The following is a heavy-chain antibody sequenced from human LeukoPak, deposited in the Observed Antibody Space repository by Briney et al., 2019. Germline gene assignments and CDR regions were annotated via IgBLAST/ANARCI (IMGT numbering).Heavy chain of an antibody. V-gene: IGHV4-30-4*07. CDR3: AREPGGVGYFDL. CDR2: IYYSGST. Sequence: PSETLSLTCAVSGGSISSSGYSWSWIRQPPGKVLEWIGYIYYSGSTYYNPSLKSRVTISVDTSKNQFSLKLSSVTAADTAVYYCAREPGGVGYFDLWGRGTLVTVSS. J-gene: IGHJ2*01. D-gene: IGHD2-8*02. CDR1: GGSISSSGYS.